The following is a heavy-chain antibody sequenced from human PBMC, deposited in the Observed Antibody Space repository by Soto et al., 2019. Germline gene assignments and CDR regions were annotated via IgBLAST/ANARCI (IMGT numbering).Heavy chain of an antibody. V-gene: IGHV3-30*04. CDR1: GFTFSSYA. D-gene: IGHD3-22*01. CDR3: ARAQYYYDSSGYDAFDI. J-gene: IGHJ3*02. CDR2: ISYDGSNK. Sequence: GGSLRLSCAASGFTFSSYATHWVRQAPGKGLEWVAVISYDGSNKYYADSVKGRFTISRDNSKNTMYLQMNSLRAEDTAVYYCARAQYYYDSSGYDAFDIWGQGTMVTVSS.